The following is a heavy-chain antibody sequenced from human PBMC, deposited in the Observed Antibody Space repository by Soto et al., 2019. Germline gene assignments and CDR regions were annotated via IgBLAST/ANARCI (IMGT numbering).Heavy chain of an antibody. V-gene: IGHV1-2*02. CDR3: AREVKEGLLDRGWFDP. CDR1: GYTFTGYY. Sequence: ASVKVSCKTSGYTFTGYYIHWVRQAPGQGLEWMGWINPRSGSAKYAQKFQGRVTMTRDTSITTAYMDLTSLTSDDTAVYYCAREVKEGLLDRGWFDPWGQGTQVTVSS. CDR2: INPRSGSA. J-gene: IGHJ5*02. D-gene: IGHD3-3*01.